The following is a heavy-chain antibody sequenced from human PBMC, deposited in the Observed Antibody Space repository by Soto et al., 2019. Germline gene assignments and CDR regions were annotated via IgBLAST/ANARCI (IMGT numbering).Heavy chain of an antibody. CDR3: AKDRYQLVSTVGYYFDY. CDR2: ISDDGTKK. V-gene: IGHV3-30*18. J-gene: IGHJ4*02. D-gene: IGHD6-13*01. CDR1: GLTFTNYG. Sequence: GGSLRLSCAASGLTFTNYGFHWVRQAPGKGLEWVAIISDDGTKKNYGDSVKGRFTVSRDNSKSTLYLQMNSLRVEDTAVYYCAKDRYQLVSTVGYYFDYWGQGTLVTVSS.